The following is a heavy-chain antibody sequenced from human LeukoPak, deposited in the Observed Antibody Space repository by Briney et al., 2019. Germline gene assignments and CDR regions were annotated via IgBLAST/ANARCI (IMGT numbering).Heavy chain of an antibody. J-gene: IGHJ4*02. Sequence: GGSLRLSCAASGFTFSSYWMSWVRQAPGKGLEWVANIKQDGSEKYYVDSVKGRFTISRDNAKNSLYLQMNSLRAEDTAVYYCARDGVRVLRYFDWLRSKPEIHFDYWGQGTLVTVSS. CDR3: ARDGVRVLRYFDWLRSKPEIHFDY. CDR1: GFTFSSYW. CDR2: IKQDGSEK. D-gene: IGHD3-9*01. V-gene: IGHV3-7*01.